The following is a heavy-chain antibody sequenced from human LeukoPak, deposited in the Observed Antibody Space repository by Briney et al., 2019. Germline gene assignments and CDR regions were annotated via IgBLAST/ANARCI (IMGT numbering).Heavy chain of an antibody. D-gene: IGHD3/OR15-3a*01. V-gene: IGHV4-39*01. J-gene: IGHJ4*02. CDR3: ARSQKSEDDAGLVISFDY. CDR1: GGSISSTSYY. Sequence: ASETLSLTCTVSGGSISSTSYYWGWIRQPPGKGLEWIGSVYYGGSTYYNPSLKSRVTISVDTSKNQFSLKQSSVTAADTAVYYCARSQKSEDDAGLVISFDYWGQGTLVTVSS. CDR2: VYYGGST.